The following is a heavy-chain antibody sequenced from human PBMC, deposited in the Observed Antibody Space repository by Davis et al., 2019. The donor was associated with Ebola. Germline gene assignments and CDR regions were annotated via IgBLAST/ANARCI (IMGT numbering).Heavy chain of an antibody. D-gene: IGHD2-8*02. J-gene: IGHJ4*02. Sequence: PSETLSLTCAVYGGSFSGYYWSWIRQPPGKGLEWIGEINHSGSTNYNPSLKSRVTISVDTSKNQFSLKLSSVTAADTAVYYCARGITCTGGVCYPYYFDYWGQGTLVTVSS. CDR1: GGSFSGYY. CDR2: INHSGST. CDR3: ARGITCTGGVCYPYYFDY. V-gene: IGHV4-34*01.